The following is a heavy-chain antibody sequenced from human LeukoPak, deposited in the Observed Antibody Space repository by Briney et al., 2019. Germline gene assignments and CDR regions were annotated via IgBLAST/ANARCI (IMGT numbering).Heavy chain of an antibody. CDR3: AKSSLVAPYDY. CDR2: ISGSGGRT. D-gene: IGHD2-15*01. Sequence: QTGGSLRLSCAASGFTFSSYAMSWVRQAPGKGLEWVSTISGSGGRTYYADSVKGRFTISRDNSKNTLYLQMNSLRADDTAVYYCAKSSLVAPYDYWGQGTLVTVSS. CDR1: GFTFSSYA. V-gene: IGHV3-23*01. J-gene: IGHJ4*02.